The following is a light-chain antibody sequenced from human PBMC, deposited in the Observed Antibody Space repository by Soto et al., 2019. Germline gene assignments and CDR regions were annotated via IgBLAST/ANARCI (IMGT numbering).Light chain of an antibody. V-gene: IGKV1-5*01. J-gene: IGKJ1*01. CDR2: DAS. Sequence: DIQMTQSPSTLSASVGDRVTITCRASQSISNWLAWYQHKPGKAPKILIYDASTLQSGVPLRFSGSGSGTEFTLIISSLQPDDFATYYCQQYNSYSPTFGQGTKVDIK. CDR3: QQYNSYSPT. CDR1: QSISNW.